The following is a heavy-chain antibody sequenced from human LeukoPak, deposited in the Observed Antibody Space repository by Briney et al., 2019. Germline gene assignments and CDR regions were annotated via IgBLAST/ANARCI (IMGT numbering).Heavy chain of an antibody. CDR2: INPNSGRT. V-gene: IGHV1-2*02. CDR3: ASAGTRSGYYNAYSDY. CDR1: GYTFTGYY. D-gene: IGHD3-9*01. J-gene: IGHJ4*02. Sequence: ASVKVSCRASGYTFTGYYMHWIRQAPGQGLEWMGWINPNSGRTNYAQKFQGRVTMTRDTSISTAYMELSRLRSDDTAVYYCASAGTRSGYYNAYSDYWGQGTLVTVSS.